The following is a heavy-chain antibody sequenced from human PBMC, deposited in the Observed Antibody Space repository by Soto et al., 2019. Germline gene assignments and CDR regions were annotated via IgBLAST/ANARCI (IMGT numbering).Heavy chain of an antibody. Sequence: EVQLVESGGGLVQPGRSLRLSCAASGFTFDDYAMHWVRQAPGKGLEWVSGISWTRGSIGYADSVKGRFTISRDNAKNSLYLQMNSLRAEDTALYYCAKEDSGWYDYWGQGTLVTVSS. V-gene: IGHV3-9*01. J-gene: IGHJ4*02. CDR3: AKEDSGWYDY. CDR2: ISWTRGSI. D-gene: IGHD6-19*01. CDR1: GFTFDDYA.